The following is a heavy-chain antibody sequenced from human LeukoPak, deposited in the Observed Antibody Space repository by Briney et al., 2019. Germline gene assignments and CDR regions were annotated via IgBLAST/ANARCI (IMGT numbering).Heavy chain of an antibody. Sequence: GRSLRLSCTASGFTFGDYAMSWVRQAPGKGLEGVGFIRSKAYGGTTEYAAPVKGRFTISRDDYKSIAYLQMNSLKTGDAAVYYCTRDSGLEYSSSWVDYWGQGTLVSVSS. CDR3: TRDSGLEYSSSWVDY. D-gene: IGHD6-6*01. CDR2: IRSKAYGGTT. V-gene: IGHV3-49*04. J-gene: IGHJ4*02. CDR1: GFTFGDYA.